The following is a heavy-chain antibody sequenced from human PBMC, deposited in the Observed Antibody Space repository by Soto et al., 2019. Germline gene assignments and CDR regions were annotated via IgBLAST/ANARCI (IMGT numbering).Heavy chain of an antibody. Sequence: GASVKVSCKASGYTFTGYYMHWVRQAPGQGLEWMGWINPNSGGTNYAQKFQGRVTMTRDTSISTAYMELSRLRSDDTAVYYCARVPIRAPSSSWEHYYYGMDVWGQGTTVTVSS. D-gene: IGHD6-13*01. CDR1: GYTFTGYY. CDR3: ARVPIRAPSSSWEHYYYGMDV. V-gene: IGHV1-2*02. J-gene: IGHJ6*02. CDR2: INPNSGGT.